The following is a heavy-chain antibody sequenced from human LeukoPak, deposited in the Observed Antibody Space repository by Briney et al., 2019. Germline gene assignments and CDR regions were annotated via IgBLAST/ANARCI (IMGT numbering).Heavy chain of an antibody. Sequence: ASVKVSCKASGYIFTSYYMHWVRQAPGQGLEWLGVVYPSAGTSDPAQRFRARITLSDDTSTSTAYMELRSLKSEDTAIYYCEFYYYDRNYWGQGTLVTVSS. CDR2: VYPSAGTS. V-gene: IGHV1-46*01. CDR1: GYIFTSYY. J-gene: IGHJ4*02. CDR3: EFYYYDRNY. D-gene: IGHD3-22*01.